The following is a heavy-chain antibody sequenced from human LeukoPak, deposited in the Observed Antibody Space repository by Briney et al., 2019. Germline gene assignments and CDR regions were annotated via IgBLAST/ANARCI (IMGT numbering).Heavy chain of an antibody. CDR1: GFTFSSYT. J-gene: IGHJ4*02. D-gene: IGHD5-12*01. CDR3: TSGF. V-gene: IGHV3-21*01. CDR2: LNSDGSDI. Sequence: GVSLRLSCAASGFTFSSYTMNWVRQSPGKGLEWVSSLNSDGSDIYYADSVKGRFTTSRDNAKNSLYLQMNSLTAEDTAVYYCTSGFWGQGTLVTVSS.